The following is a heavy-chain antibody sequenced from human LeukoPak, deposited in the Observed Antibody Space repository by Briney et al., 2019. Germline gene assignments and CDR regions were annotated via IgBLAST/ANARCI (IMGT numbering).Heavy chain of an antibody. J-gene: IGHJ4*02. CDR2: IYYSGST. CDR3: ATRENLWFGDSIVDY. D-gene: IGHD3-10*01. V-gene: IGHV4-39*07. CDR1: GGSISSYY. Sequence: SETLSLTCTVSGGSISSYYWSWIRQPPGKGLEWIGSIYYSGSTYYNPSLKSRVTISVDTSKNQFSLKLSSVTAADTAVYYCATRENLWFGDSIVDYWGQGTLVTVSS.